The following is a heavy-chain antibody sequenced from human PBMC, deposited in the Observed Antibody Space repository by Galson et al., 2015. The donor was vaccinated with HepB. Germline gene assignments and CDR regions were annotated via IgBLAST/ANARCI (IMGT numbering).Heavy chain of an antibody. Sequence: SLRLSCAASGFTFSSYAMHWVRQAPGKGLEWVAVISYDGSNKYYADSVKGRFTISRDNSKNTLYLQMNSLRAEDTAVYYCARAYCSSTSCYEGYNWFDPWGQGTLVTVSS. J-gene: IGHJ5*02. CDR3: ARAYCSSTSCYEGYNWFDP. D-gene: IGHD2-2*01. CDR1: GFTFSSYA. V-gene: IGHV3-30-3*01. CDR2: ISYDGSNK.